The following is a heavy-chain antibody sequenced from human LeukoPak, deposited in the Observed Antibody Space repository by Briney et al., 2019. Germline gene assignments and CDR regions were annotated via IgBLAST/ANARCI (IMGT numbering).Heavy chain of an antibody. CDR2: ISYDGSNK. J-gene: IGHJ6*03. V-gene: IGHV3-30*18. D-gene: IGHD5-12*01. CDR1: GFTFSSYG. Sequence: PGGSLRLSCAASGFTFSSYGMHWVRQAPGKGLEWVAVISYDGSNKYYADSVKGRFTISRDNSKNTLYLQMNSLRAEDTAVYYCAKDEYVDIVTTAPGYYMDVWGKGTTVTISS. CDR3: AKDEYVDIVTTAPGYYMDV.